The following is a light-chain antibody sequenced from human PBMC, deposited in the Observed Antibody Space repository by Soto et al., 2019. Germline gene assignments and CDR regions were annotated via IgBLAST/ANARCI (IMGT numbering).Light chain of an antibody. Sequence: EIVLTQSPGTLSLSPGERATLSCRASQSVSSSYLAWYQQKPGQAPRLLIYGASSRATGIPDRFGGSGSGTDFTLTISRLEPEDFAVYYCQQYGSSYTFGQGTKVDIK. J-gene: IGKJ2*01. CDR2: GAS. CDR1: QSVSSSY. V-gene: IGKV3-20*01. CDR3: QQYGSSYT.